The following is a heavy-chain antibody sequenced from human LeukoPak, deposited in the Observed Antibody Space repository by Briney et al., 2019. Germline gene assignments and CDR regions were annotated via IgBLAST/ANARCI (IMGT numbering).Heavy chain of an antibody. CDR3: AKAYGSGSYYKGFDY. CDR1: GFTFSSYA. CDR2: MSGSGGST. Sequence: GGSLRLSCAASGFTFSSYAMSWVRQAPGKGLEWVSAMSGSGGSTYYADSVKGRFTISRDNSKNTLYLQMNSLRAEDTAVYYCAKAYGSGSYYKGFDYWGQGTLVTVSS. V-gene: IGHV3-23*01. J-gene: IGHJ4*02. D-gene: IGHD3-10*01.